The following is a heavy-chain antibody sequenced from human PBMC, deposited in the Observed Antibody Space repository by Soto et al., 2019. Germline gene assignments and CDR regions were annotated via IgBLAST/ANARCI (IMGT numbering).Heavy chain of an antibody. J-gene: IGHJ4*02. CDR2: VYWDDDK. V-gene: IGHV2-5*02. D-gene: IGHD3-9*01. Sequence: QITLRESGPALVKPTQTLTLTCTFSGFSLNSRGVGVGWVRQPPGKALEWLAIVYWDDDKRYRPSLRSRLSMRKDTPKNQVVLTLTTADPVDTATYYCVHRGPVDETGMGFDFWGQGSLVTVSS. CDR1: GFSLNSRGVG. CDR3: VHRGPVDETGMGFDF.